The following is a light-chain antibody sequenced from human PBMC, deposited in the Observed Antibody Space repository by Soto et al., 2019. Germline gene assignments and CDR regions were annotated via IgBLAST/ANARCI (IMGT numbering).Light chain of an antibody. CDR1: QSISSY. Sequence: DIQMTQSPSSLSASVGDRVTITCRASQSISSYLNWYQQKPGKAPKLLILVASTLPSGVPSRFSGSGSGTDFTLTIGSLQPEDFATYYCQQSYSNTQTFGQGTKVDI. J-gene: IGKJ1*01. CDR3: QQSYSNTQT. CDR2: VAS. V-gene: IGKV1-39*01.